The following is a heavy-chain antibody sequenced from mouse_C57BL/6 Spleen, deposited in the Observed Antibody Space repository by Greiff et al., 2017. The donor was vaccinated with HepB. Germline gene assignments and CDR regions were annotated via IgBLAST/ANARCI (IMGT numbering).Heavy chain of an antibody. Sequence: VKVVESGPGLVQPSQSLSITCTVSGFSLTSYGVHWVRQSPGKGLEWLGVIWRGGSTDYNAAFMSRLSITKDNSKSQVFFKMNSLQADDTAIYYCAHYDYDAVAGFAYWGQGTLVTVSA. V-gene: IGHV2-5*01. D-gene: IGHD2-4*01. CDR1: GFSLTSYG. CDR2: IWRGGST. J-gene: IGHJ3*01. CDR3: AHYDYDAVAGFAY.